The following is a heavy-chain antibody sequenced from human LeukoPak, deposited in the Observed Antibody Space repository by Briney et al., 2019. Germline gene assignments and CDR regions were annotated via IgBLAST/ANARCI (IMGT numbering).Heavy chain of an antibody. V-gene: IGHV3-7*01. CDR1: GFTFSSYW. D-gene: IGHD3-3*01. J-gene: IGHJ4*02. CDR3: ARAIGIWSGYSY. Sequence: PGGSQRLSCAASGFTFSSYWMSWVRQAPGKGLEWVADIKQDGSEKNYVDSVKGRFTISRDNAKNSLYLQMNSLRAEDTAVYHCARAIGIWSGYSYWGQGTLVTVSS. CDR2: IKQDGSEK.